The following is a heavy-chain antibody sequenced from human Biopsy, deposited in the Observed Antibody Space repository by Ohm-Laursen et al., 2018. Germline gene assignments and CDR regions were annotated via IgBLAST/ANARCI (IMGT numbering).Heavy chain of an antibody. CDR3: AREAIGYQLPCDD. CDR2: IIPFFGTP. CDR1: GGSFSSYA. J-gene: IGHJ4*02. Sequence: SVKVSCKPSGGSFSSYAISWVRQAPGQGLEWMGGIIPFFGTPNYAQMFQGRVTFTADKSSSTAYLELSSLTSEDTAMFYCAREAIGYQLPCDDWGQGTLVTVSS. V-gene: IGHV1-69*06. D-gene: IGHD2-15*01.